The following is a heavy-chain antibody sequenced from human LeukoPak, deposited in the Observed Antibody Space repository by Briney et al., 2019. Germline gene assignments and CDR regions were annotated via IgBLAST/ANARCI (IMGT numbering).Heavy chain of an antibody. D-gene: IGHD3-22*01. CDR1: GFTFNTYA. CDR2: ISTSSSYI. CDR3: ARDPIGITTYDSNFNY. J-gene: IGHJ4*02. V-gene: IGHV3-21*01. Sequence: GGSLRLSCAASGFTFNTYAMNWVRQAPGKGLEWVSCISTSSSYIYYADSVKGRFTISRDNAKNSLYLQMNSLRAEDTAVYYCARDPIGITTYDSNFNYWGQGTLVTVSS.